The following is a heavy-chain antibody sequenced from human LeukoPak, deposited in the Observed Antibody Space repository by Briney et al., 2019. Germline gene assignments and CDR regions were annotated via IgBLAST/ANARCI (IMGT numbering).Heavy chain of an antibody. J-gene: IGHJ4*02. CDR3: AREKGYDILTGYYGY. CDR1: GFTFSSYS. Sequence: GGSLRLSCAASGFTFSSYSMNWVRQAPGKGLERVSSISSSSSYIYYADSVKGRFTISRDNAKNSLYLQMNSLRAEDTAVYYCAREKGYDILTGYYGYWGQGTLVTVSS. D-gene: IGHD3-9*01. CDR2: ISSSSSYI. V-gene: IGHV3-21*01.